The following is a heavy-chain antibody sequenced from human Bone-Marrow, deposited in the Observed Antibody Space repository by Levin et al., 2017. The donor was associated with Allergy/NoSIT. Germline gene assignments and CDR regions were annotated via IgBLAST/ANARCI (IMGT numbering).Heavy chain of an antibody. D-gene: IGHD6-13*01. CDR3: AKEWNPGGIAAAGTCFQH. Sequence: LSLTCAASGFTFSSYGMHWVRQAPGKGLEWVAVISYDGSNKYYADSVKGRFTISRDNSKNTLYLQMNSLRAEDTAVYYCAKEWNPGGIAAAGTCFQHWGQGTLVTVSS. V-gene: IGHV3-30*18. CDR1: GFTFSSYG. CDR2: ISYDGSNK. J-gene: IGHJ1*01.